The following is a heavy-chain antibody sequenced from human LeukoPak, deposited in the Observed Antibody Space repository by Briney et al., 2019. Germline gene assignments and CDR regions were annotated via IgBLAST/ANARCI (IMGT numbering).Heavy chain of an antibody. CDR3: ARSVYDWNPRYYMDV. CDR1: GGSISSYY. CDR2: IYHNGGS. V-gene: IGHV4-59*01. Sequence: PSETLSLTCTVSGGSISSYYWSWIRQPPGKGLEWIGYIYHNGGSSYNPSLKSRVTLSIDTSKKNFSLKLTSVTAADTAVYYCARSVYDWNPRYYMDVWGEGTTVTVSS. D-gene: IGHD1-20*01. J-gene: IGHJ6*03.